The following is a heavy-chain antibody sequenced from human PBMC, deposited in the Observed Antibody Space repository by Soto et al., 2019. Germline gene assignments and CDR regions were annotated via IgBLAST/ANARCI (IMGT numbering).Heavy chain of an antibody. CDR3: ARDWFGIDY. D-gene: IGHD3-16*01. CDR1: GYTFTSYG. CDR2: INPYNGNT. V-gene: IGHV1-18*01. J-gene: IGHJ4*02. Sequence: QVQLVQSGAEVKKPGASVKVSCKASGYTFTSYGISWVRQAPRQGLEWMGWINPYNGNTHYAQKLQGRVTMTTVTTTNTAYMELRSLRSDDTAVYYCARDWFGIDYWGQGTLVTVSS.